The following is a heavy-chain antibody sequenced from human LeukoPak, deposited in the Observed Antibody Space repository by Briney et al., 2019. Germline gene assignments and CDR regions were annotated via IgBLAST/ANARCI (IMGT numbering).Heavy chain of an antibody. CDR2: INHSGST. J-gene: IGHJ4*02. D-gene: IGHD1-1*01. CDR1: GGSFSGYY. V-gene: IGHV4-34*01. Sequence: SETLSLTCAVYGGSFSGYYWSWIRQPPGKGLEWIGEINHSGSTNYNPSPKSRVTISVDTSKNQFSLKLGSVTAADTAVYYCARGVEPMNALDYWGQGTLVTVSS. CDR3: ARGVEPMNALDY.